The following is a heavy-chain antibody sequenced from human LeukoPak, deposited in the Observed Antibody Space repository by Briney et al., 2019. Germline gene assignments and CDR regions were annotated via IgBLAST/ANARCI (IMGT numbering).Heavy chain of an antibody. CDR2: ISGSGGST. CDR3: AKGLQLLWFGELLYYMDV. D-gene: IGHD3-10*01. CDR1: GFTFSSYG. Sequence: GGSLRLSCAASGFTFSSYGMSWVRQAPGKGLEWVSAISGSGGSTYYADSVKGRFTISRDNSKNTLYLQMNSLRAEDTAVYYCAKGLQLLWFGELLYYMDVWGKGTTVTISS. V-gene: IGHV3-23*01. J-gene: IGHJ6*03.